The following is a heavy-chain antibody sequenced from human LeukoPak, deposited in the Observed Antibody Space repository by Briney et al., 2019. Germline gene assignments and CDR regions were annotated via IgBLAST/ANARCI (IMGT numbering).Heavy chain of an antibody. CDR2: IIPIFGTA. Sequence: ASVKVSCKASGGTFSSYAISWVRQAPGQGLEWMGGIIPIFGTANYAQKFQGRVTITADESTSTAYMELSSLRSEDTAVYYCARHGGTRRYCTNGVCYSPPNYWGQGTLVTVSS. CDR1: GGTFSSYA. J-gene: IGHJ4*02. CDR3: ARHGGTRRYCTNGVCYSPPNY. V-gene: IGHV1-69*13. D-gene: IGHD2-8*01.